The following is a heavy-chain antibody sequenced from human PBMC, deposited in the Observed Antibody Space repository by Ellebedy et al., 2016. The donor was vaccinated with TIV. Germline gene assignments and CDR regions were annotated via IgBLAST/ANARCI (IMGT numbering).Heavy chain of an antibody. Sequence: SQTLSLTCAISGDRVSSNNAAWHWVRQSPSRGLEWLGRTFYRSKWINDYAVSVKSRITLNPATSKNQFSLRMNSVTPDDTAVYYCVRLHSTSPGGCDYWGQGTLVTVSS. V-gene: IGHV6-1*01. CDR2: TFYRSKWIN. D-gene: IGHD6-6*01. CDR1: GDRVSSNNAA. CDR3: VRLHSTSPGGCDY. J-gene: IGHJ4*02.